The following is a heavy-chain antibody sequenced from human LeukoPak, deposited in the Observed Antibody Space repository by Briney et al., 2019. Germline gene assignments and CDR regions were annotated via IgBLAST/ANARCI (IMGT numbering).Heavy chain of an antibody. Sequence: SETLSLTCTVSGGSISSYYWSWIRQPAGKGLEWIGRIYTSGSTNYNPSLKSRVTMSVDTSKNQFSLKLSSVTAADTAVYYCARDYDSSGNYYDFDYWGREPWSPSPQ. J-gene: IGHJ4*02. V-gene: IGHV4-4*07. D-gene: IGHD3-22*01. CDR1: GGSISSYY. CDR3: ARDYDSSGNYYDFDY. CDR2: IYTSGST.